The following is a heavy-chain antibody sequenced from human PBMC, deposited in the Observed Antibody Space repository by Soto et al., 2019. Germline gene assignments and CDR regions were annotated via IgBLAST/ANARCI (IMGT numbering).Heavy chain of an antibody. Sequence: GESLKISCKGSGYSFTSYWIGWVRQMPGKGLEWMGIIYPGDSDTRYSPSFQGQVTISADKSISTAYLQWSSLKASDTAMYYCARLPGGYCSGGSCYSLYYYYYMDVWGKGTTVTVSS. V-gene: IGHV5-51*01. J-gene: IGHJ6*03. CDR2: IYPGDSDT. D-gene: IGHD2-15*01. CDR3: ARLPGGYCSGGSCYSLYYYYYMDV. CDR1: GYSFTSYW.